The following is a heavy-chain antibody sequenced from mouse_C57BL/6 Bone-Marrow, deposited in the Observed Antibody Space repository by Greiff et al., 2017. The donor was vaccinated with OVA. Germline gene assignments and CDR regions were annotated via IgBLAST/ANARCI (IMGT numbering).Heavy chain of an antibody. V-gene: IGHV2-5*01. J-gene: IGHJ4*01. CDR1: GFSLTSYG. D-gene: IGHD1-1*01. Sequence: QVQLQQSGPGLVQPSQSLSITCTVSGFSLTSYGVHWVRQSPGKGLEWLGVIWRGGSTDYNAAFMSRLSITKDNSKSQVFFKMNSLQADDTAIYYCARSNLLLRSYAMDYWGQGTSVTVSS. CDR2: IWRGGST. CDR3: ARSNLLLRSYAMDY.